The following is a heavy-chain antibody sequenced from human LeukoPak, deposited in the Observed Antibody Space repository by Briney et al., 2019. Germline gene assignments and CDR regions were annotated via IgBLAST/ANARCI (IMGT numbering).Heavy chain of an antibody. V-gene: IGHV4-34*01. CDR3: ARLTMVRGVIKGWFDP. D-gene: IGHD3-10*01. CDR1: GGSFSGYY. J-gene: IGHJ5*02. CDR2: INHSGST. Sequence: SETLSLTCAVYGGSFSGYYWSWIRQPPGKGLEWIGEINHSGSTNYNPSLKSRVTISVDTSKNQFSLKLSSVTAADTAVYYYARLTMVRGVIKGWFDPWGQGTLVTVSS.